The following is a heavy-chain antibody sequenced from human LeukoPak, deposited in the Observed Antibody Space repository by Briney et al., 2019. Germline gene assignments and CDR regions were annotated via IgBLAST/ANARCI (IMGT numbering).Heavy chain of an antibody. J-gene: IGHJ4*02. D-gene: IGHD6-13*01. CDR1: GGTFSSYA. CDR2: IIPILGIA. V-gene: IGHV1-69*04. CDR3: ARENPVAAAADY. Sequence: ASVKVSCKASGGTFSSYAISWVRQAPGQGLEWMGRIIPILGIANYAQKFQGRVTMTRDTSTSTVYMELSSLRSEDTAVYYCARENPVAAAADYWGQGTLVTVSS.